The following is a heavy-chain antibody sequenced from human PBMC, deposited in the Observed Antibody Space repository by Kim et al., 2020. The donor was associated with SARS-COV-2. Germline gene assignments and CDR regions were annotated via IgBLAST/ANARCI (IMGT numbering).Heavy chain of an antibody. D-gene: IGHD5-12*01. Sequence: ASVKVSCKASGYTFTSYDINWVRQATGQGLEWMGWMNPNSGNTGYAQKFQGRVTMTRNTSISTAYMELSSLRSEDTAVYYCARISGYGDVFDYWGQGTLVTVSS. CDR1: GYTFTSYD. V-gene: IGHV1-8*01. CDR2: MNPNSGNT. J-gene: IGHJ4*02. CDR3: ARISGYGDVFDY.